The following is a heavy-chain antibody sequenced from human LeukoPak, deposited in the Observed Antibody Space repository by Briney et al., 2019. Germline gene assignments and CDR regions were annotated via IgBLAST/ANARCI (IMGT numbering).Heavy chain of an antibody. V-gene: IGHV4-59*01. CDR2: HYYSGST. CDR3: ARGSPNYYYAMDV. CDR1: GDSISGYC. Sequence: PSNTLVLTSTFSGDSISGYCWSWIRQTPGKGLEWIGYHYYSGSTNYNPSLKSRVTISVDTSKNQFSLKLSSVTAADTALYYCARGSPNYYYAMDVWGQGTTVTVSS. J-gene: IGHJ6*02. D-gene: IGHD2-15*01.